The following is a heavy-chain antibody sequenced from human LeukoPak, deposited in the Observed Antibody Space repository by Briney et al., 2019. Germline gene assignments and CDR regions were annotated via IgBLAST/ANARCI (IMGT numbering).Heavy chain of an antibody. CDR3: ARDRPYYFGSGSYYDGFDS. CDR1: GGSVSSYY. CDR2: IYSSGTT. D-gene: IGHD3-10*01. J-gene: IGHJ4*02. Sequence: PSETLSLTCSVAGGSVSSYYWSWIRQPAGKGLEWIGRIYSSGTTNYNPSLKSRVTISLDTSKNQFSLNLSSVTAADTAVYYCARDRPYYFGSGSYYDGFDSWGQGTLVTVSS. V-gene: IGHV4-4*07.